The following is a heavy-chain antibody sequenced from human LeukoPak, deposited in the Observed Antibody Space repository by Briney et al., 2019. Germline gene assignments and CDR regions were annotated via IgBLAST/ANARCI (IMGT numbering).Heavy chain of an antibody. Sequence: GGSLRLSCAASGFTFSSSGMSWVRQAPGKGLEWVAVIWYDGSNKYYADSVKGRFTISRDNSKNTLYLQMNSLRAEDTAVYYCARGGLGIYGMDVWGQGTTVTVSS. V-gene: IGHV3-33*08. D-gene: IGHD6-19*01. CDR2: IWYDGSNK. CDR3: ARGGLGIYGMDV. CDR1: GFTFSSSG. J-gene: IGHJ6*02.